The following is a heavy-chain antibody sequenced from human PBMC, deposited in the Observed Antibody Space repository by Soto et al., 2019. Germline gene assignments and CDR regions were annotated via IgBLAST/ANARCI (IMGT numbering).Heavy chain of an antibody. CDR3: ARASSSSSSPWYYGMDV. V-gene: IGHV5-10-1*01. J-gene: IGHJ6*02. CDR1: GYSFTSYW. Sequence: PGESLKISCKGSGYSFTSYWISWVRQMPGKGLEWMGRIDPSDSYTNYSPSFQGHVTISADKSISTAYLQWSSLKASDTAMYYCARASSSSSSPWYYGMDVWGRGTTVTVSS. CDR2: IDPSDSYT. D-gene: IGHD6-6*01.